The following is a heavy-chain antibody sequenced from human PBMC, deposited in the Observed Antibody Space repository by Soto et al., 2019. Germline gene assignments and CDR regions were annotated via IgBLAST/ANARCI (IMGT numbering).Heavy chain of an antibody. CDR3: ARGSFWCFYVYIWGSYRLFSYYFDY. V-gene: IGHV4-59*08. CDR1: GGSISSYY. D-gene: IGHD3-16*02. J-gene: IGHJ4*02. Sequence: PSETLSLTCTVSGGSISSYYWSWIRQPPGKGLEWIGYIYYSGSTNYNPSLKSRVTISVDTSKNQFSLKLSSVTAADTAVYYCARGSFWCFYVYIWGSYRLFSYYFDYWGQGTLVTVSS. CDR2: IYYSGST.